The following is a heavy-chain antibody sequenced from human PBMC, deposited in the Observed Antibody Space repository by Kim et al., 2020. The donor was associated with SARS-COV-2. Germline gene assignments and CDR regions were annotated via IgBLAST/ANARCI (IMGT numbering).Heavy chain of an antibody. J-gene: IGHJ4*02. V-gene: IGHV4-34*01. CDR1: GGSFSGYY. Sequence: SETLSLTCAVYGGSFSGYYWSWIRQPPGKGLEWIGEINNSGSTTYNPFLKSRVTISVDTSKNQFSLKLSSVTAADTAVYYCARVGRYGDYGYWGQGTLV. CDR3: ARVGRYGDYGY. D-gene: IGHD4-17*01. CDR2: INNSGST.